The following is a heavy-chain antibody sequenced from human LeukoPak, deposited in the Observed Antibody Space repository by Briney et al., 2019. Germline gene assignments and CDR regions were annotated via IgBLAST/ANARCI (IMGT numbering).Heavy chain of an antibody. CDR2: IYYSGST. CDR3: ANIIVGAIS. Sequence: PSETLSLTCTVSGGSISSSSYYWGWIRQPPGKGLEWIGSIYYSGSTYYNPSLKSRVTISVDTSKNQFSLKLSSVTTADTAVYYCANIIVGAISWGQGTLVTVSS. J-gene: IGHJ5*02. D-gene: IGHD1-26*01. V-gene: IGHV4-39*01. CDR1: GGSISSSSYY.